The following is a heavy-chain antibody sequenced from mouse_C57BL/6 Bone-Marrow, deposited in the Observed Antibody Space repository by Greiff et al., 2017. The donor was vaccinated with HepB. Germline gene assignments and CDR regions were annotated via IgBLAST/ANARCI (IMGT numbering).Heavy chain of an antibody. Sequence: VQLQQPGAELVRPGSSVKLSCKASGYTFTSYWMHWVKQRPIQGLEWIGNIDPSDSETHYNQKFKDKATLTVDKSSSTAYMQLSSLTSEDSAVYYCAKEAGNDYFDYWGQGTTLTVSS. V-gene: IGHV1-52*01. CDR2: IDPSDSET. CDR3: AKEAGNDYFDY. CDR1: GYTFTSYW. J-gene: IGHJ2*01. D-gene: IGHD4-1*01.